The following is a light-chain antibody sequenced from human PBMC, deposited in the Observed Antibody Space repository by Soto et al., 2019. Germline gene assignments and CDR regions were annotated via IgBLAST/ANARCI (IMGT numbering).Light chain of an antibody. CDR3: QQYDSYAGWT. J-gene: IGKJ1*01. CDR2: KAS. V-gene: IGKV1-5*03. CDR1: QNIRSW. Sequence: DIQMTQSPSTLSASVGDTVTISCRASQNIRSWLAWYQQKPGKAPQLLIFKASTRESGVPSRFSGSGXXXXXXLTXXSLQPDDFATYYCQQYDSYAGWTFGQGTKV.